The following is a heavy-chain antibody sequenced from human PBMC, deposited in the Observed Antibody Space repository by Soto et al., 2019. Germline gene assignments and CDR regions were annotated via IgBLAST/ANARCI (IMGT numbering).Heavy chain of an antibody. CDR1: GGSVSSGSYY. CDR2: IYYSGST. Sequence: PSETLSPTCTVSGGSVSSGSYYWSWIRQPPGKGLEWIGYIYYSGSTNYNPSLKSRVTISVDTSKNQFSLKLSSVTAADTAVYYCARGTTVTTGFGFDPWGQGTLVTVSS. J-gene: IGHJ5*02. V-gene: IGHV4-61*01. D-gene: IGHD4-17*01. CDR3: ARGTTVTTGFGFDP.